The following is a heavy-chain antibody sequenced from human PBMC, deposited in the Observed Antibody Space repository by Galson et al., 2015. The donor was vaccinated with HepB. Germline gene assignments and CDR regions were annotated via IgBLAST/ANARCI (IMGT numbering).Heavy chain of an antibody. CDR1: GGSFSDYY. D-gene: IGHD3-16*02. CDR2: IKHSGST. CDR3: ARVGVSKFGGALVVPYYFDY. V-gene: IGHV4-34*01. J-gene: IGHJ4*02. Sequence: SETLSLTCAVYGGSFSDYYWSWIRQPPGKGLEWIGEIKHSGSTNYQPSLKSRVTISVDTSQNEFSLQLSSLTAADTAVYYCARVGVSKFGGALVVPYYFDYWGQGTLVTVSS.